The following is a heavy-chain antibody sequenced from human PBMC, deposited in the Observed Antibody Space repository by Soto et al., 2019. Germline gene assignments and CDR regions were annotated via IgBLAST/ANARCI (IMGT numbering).Heavy chain of an antibody. Sequence: ASVKVSCKASGYTFTSYDINWVRQATGQGLEWMGWMNPNSGNTGYAQKFQGRVTMTRNTSISTAYMELSSLRSEDTAVYYCARGLQIYDAFDIWGQGTMVTVSS. CDR2: MNPNSGNT. J-gene: IGHJ3*02. V-gene: IGHV1-8*01. CDR3: ARGLQIYDAFDI. CDR1: GYTFTSYD.